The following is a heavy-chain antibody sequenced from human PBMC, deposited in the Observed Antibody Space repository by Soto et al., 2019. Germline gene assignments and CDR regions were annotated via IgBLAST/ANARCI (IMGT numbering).Heavy chain of an antibody. J-gene: IGHJ6*02. V-gene: IGHV4-59*01. CDR3: ATRVGGSFYGMDV. CDR2: FYYSGTT. CDR1: GGSIRAYY. Sequence: PSETLSLTCTVSGGSIRAYYWSWIRQPPGKGLEWIGYFYYSGTTNYSPSLKSRVTMSVDTSKNQFSLKLSSVTAADTAVYYCATRVGGSFYGMDVWGQGTTVTVSS. D-gene: IGHD1-26*01.